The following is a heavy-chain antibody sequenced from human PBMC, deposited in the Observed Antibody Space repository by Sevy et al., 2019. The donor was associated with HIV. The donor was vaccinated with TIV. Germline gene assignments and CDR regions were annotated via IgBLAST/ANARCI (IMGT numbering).Heavy chain of an antibody. J-gene: IGHJ4*02. CDR1: GFSFSHYA. CDR2: ISYDGTYK. CDR3: ARVAVSYCTNDCYHRFDY. D-gene: IGHD2-8*01. Sequence: GGSLRLSCAVSGFSFSHYAFHWVRQAPGKGVEWVSLISYDGTYKYYAHSVKGRFTISRDNSKNTLYLKMNSLRGNDTAVYYCARVAVSYCTNDCYHRFDYWGPGALVTVSS. V-gene: IGHV3-30-3*01.